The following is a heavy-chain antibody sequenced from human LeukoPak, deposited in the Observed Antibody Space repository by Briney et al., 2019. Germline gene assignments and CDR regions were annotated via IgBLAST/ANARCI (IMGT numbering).Heavy chain of an antibody. CDR2: ITWNGGSI. CDR3: ARDYGRPDY. D-gene: IGHD4-17*01. V-gene: IGHV3-20*04. Sequence: PGGSLRLSCAASGFTFEDYGMSWVRQAPGKGLEWVSGITWNGGSIGYADSVKGRFTMSRDNAKNSLYLQMDSLKTEDTALYYCARDYGRPDYWGQGTLVTVSS. CDR1: GFTFEDYG. J-gene: IGHJ4*02.